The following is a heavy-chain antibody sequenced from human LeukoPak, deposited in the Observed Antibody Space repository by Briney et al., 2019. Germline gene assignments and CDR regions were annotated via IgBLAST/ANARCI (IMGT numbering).Heavy chain of an antibody. Sequence: PGGSLRLSRAASGFTFSTHAMSWVRQAPGKGLEWVSGISGSGSGTYYADSVRGRFTISRDNSKNTLSLHMSSLRAEDTAVYYCANQPLPAIPGYYRYGTEVWGQGTTVTVSS. V-gene: IGHV3-23*01. CDR3: ANQPLPAIPGYYRYGTEV. CDR2: ISGSGSGT. CDR1: GFTFSTHA. J-gene: IGHJ6*02. D-gene: IGHD2-2*01.